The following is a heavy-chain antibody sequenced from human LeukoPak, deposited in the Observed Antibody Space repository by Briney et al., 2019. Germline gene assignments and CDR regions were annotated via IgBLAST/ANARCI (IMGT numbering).Heavy chain of an antibody. CDR2: INPNSGGT. V-gene: IGHV1-2*02. Sequence: GASVKVSCKASGYTFTGYYMHWVRQAPGQGLEWMGWINPNSGGTNYAQKFQGRVTMTRDTSISTAYMELSRLRSDDTSVYYCARGTEDYDFWSGYYSHEGNPFDYWGQGTLVTVSS. J-gene: IGHJ4*02. CDR3: ARGTEDYDFWSGYYSHEGNPFDY. CDR1: GYTFTGYY. D-gene: IGHD3-3*01.